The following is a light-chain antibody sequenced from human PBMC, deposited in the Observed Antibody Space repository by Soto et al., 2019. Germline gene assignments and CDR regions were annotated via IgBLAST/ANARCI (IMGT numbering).Light chain of an antibody. V-gene: IGLV2-14*01. Sequence: QSALTQPASVSGSPGQSITISCTGTSSDVGGYNYVSWYQQHPGKAPKLMIYDVSNRPSGVSNRFSGSKSGHTASLTISGLQAEDEADYYCSSYPSSSTLVFGTGTKVTVL. CDR3: SSYPSSSTLV. J-gene: IGLJ1*01. CDR1: SSDVGGYNY. CDR2: DVS.